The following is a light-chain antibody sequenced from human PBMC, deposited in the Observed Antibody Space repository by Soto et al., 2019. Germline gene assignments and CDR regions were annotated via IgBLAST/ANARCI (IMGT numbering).Light chain of an antibody. CDR3: HQYKSYPWT. Sequence: DIQTTQSPSTLSASVGDRVTITCRASQSITNWLAWYQQKPGKAPKLLIYKASNLERGVPSRFSGSGSGTEFTLTITSLQPDDFATYYCHQYKSYPWTFGQGTKVEIK. J-gene: IGKJ1*01. CDR1: QSITNW. CDR2: KAS. V-gene: IGKV1-5*03.